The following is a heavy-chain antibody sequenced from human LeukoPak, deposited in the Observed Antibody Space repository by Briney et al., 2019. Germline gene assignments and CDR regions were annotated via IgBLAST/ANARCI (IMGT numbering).Heavy chain of an antibody. J-gene: IGHJ4*02. D-gene: IGHD3-3*01. CDR3: ARDRTIFGVVIAYYFDY. Sequence: GGSLRLSCAASGITLSSYAMHWVRQAPGKGLEWVAVISYDGSNKYYADSVKGRFTISRDNSKNTLYLQMNSLRAEDTAVYYCARDRTIFGVVIAYYFDYWGQATLVTVSS. V-gene: IGHV3-30-3*01. CDR1: GITLSSYA. CDR2: ISYDGSNK.